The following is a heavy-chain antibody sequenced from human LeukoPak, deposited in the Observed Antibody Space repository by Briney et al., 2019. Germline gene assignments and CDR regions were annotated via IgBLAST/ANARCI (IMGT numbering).Heavy chain of an antibody. J-gene: IGHJ4*02. CDR3: ARDYYDSSGYPDY. CDR1: GGTFSSYA. V-gene: IGHV1-69*13. Sequence: SVKVSCKASGGTFSSYAISWARQAPGQGLEWMGGIIPIFGTANYAQKFQGRVTITADESTSTAYMELSSLRSEDTAVYYCARDYYDSSGYPDYWGQGTLVTVSS. D-gene: IGHD3-22*01. CDR2: IIPIFGTA.